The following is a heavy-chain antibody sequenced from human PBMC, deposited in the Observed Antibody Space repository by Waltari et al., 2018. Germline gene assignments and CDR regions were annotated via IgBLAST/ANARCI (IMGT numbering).Heavy chain of an antibody. Sequence: QLQLQESGPGLVKPSETLSLTCTVSGGSISSSSYYWGWIRQPPGKGLEWIGSIYYSGSTYYNPSLKSRVTISVDTSKNQFSLKLSSVTAVDTAVYYCAGYDFWSGQYYFDYWGQGTLVTVSS. V-gene: IGHV4-39*07. D-gene: IGHD3-3*01. CDR2: IYYSGST. CDR1: GGSISSSSYY. CDR3: AGYDFWSGQYYFDY. J-gene: IGHJ4*02.